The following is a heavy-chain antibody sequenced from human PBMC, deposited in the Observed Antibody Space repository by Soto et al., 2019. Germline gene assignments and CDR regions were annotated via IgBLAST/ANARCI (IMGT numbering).Heavy chain of an antibody. J-gene: IGHJ4*02. D-gene: IGHD5-18*01. CDR2: IHGDGGKI. CDR1: GFMFSAYW. CDR3: ARDFYGGYTYGPGDY. V-gene: IGHV3-7*01. Sequence: SLRLSCAASGFMFSAYWMSWVRQAPGKGLEWVANIHGDGGKIYYVDSVKGRFTISRDNAKRSLYLQMNSLRAEDTAVYYCARDFYGGYTYGPGDYWGQGALVTVSS.